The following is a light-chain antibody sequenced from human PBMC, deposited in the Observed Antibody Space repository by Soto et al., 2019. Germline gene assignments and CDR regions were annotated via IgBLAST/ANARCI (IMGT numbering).Light chain of an antibody. J-gene: IGKJ3*01. CDR1: QSVNSY. V-gene: IGKV3-11*01. CDR2: DAS. CDR3: QQYHSSPFI. Sequence: EIVLTQSPATLSLSPGERATLSCRASQSVNSYLAWYQQKPGQAPRLLIYDASNRATGIPARFSGSGSGTDFTLTISSLEPEDFAVYYCQQYHSSPFIFGPGTKVDIK.